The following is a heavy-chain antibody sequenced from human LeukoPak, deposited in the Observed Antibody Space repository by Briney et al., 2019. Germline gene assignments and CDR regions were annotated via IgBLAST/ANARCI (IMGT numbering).Heavy chain of an antibody. CDR2: IYYTGGT. Sequence: SETLSLTCTVSGVSLNNFYWIWLRHPPGKGLEWIGYIYYTGGTKYSPSLKSRVTMSLDTSKSQFSLQLSSVTAADTAIYYCARAQFGDYFDYWGPGTLVTVSS. CDR3: ARAQFGDYFDY. CDR1: GVSLNNFY. V-gene: IGHV4-59*13. D-gene: IGHD3-10*01. J-gene: IGHJ4*02.